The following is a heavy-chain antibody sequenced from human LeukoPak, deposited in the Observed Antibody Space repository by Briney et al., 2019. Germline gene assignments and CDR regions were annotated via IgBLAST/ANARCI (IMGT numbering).Heavy chain of an antibody. CDR1: GGPISSYY. CDR2: IYHSGST. D-gene: IGHD6-6*01. CDR3: AREEMYSSTSYFDH. Sequence: SETLSLTCTVSGGPISSYYWTWIRQPPGKGLEWIGFIYHSGSTDYNPSLKSRVTMSLDTPKNQFSLKLSSVTAADTAIYYCAREEMYSSTSYFDHWGRGTLVTVSS. J-gene: IGHJ5*02. V-gene: IGHV4-59*01.